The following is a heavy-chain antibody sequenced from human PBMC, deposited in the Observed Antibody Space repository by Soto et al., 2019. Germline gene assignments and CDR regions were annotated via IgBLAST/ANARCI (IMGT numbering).Heavy chain of an antibody. J-gene: IGHJ4*02. Sequence: KGLEWIGQINYSGSTNYNPSLKSRVPISVDTSKNQFSLKLSSVTAADTAVYYCARDINDFWSGRVGYFEYLGQGTLVTVSS. CDR2: INYSGST. D-gene: IGHD3-3*01. CDR3: ARDINDFWSGRVGYFEY. V-gene: IGHV4-59*01.